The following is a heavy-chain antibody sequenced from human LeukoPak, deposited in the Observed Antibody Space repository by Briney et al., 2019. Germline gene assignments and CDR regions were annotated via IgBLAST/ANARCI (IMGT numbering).Heavy chain of an antibody. Sequence: TGGSLRLSCAASGLTFSNYGMHWVRQAPGKGLEWVGRIKSKTDGGTTDYAAPVKGRFTISRDDSKNTLYLQMNSLKTEDTAVYYCTTDSPIAVAGTGDYWGQGTLVTVSS. CDR3: TTDSPIAVAGTGDY. CDR1: GLTFSNYG. J-gene: IGHJ4*02. V-gene: IGHV3-15*01. D-gene: IGHD6-19*01. CDR2: IKSKTDGGTT.